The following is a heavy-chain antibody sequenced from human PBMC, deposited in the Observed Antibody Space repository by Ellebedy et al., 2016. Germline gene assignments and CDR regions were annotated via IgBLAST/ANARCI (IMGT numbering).Heavy chain of an antibody. V-gene: IGHV3-30-3*01. CDR2: ISYDGSNK. J-gene: IGHJ4*02. CDR1: GFTFSSYA. D-gene: IGHD1-26*01. Sequence: GESLKISXAASGFTFSSYAMHWVRQAPGKGLEWVAVISYDGSNKYYADSVKGRFTISRDNSKNTLYLQMNSLRAEDTAVYYCARAKGRIVGLFDYWGQGTLVTVSS. CDR3: ARAKGRIVGLFDY.